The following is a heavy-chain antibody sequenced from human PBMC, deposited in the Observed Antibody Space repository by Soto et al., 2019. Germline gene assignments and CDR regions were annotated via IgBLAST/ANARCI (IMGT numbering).Heavy chain of an antibody. D-gene: IGHD1-1*01. CDR2: IRGSGGST. CDR1: GFTFSSYA. V-gene: IGHV3-23*01. J-gene: IGHJ3*02. Sequence: EVQLLESGGGLVQPGGSLRLSCAASGFTFSSYAMSWVRQAPGKGLEWVSAIRGSGGSTYYADSVKGRFTISRDNSKNTLYLQMNSLRAEDTAVYYCAKPVHWPYDAFDIWGQGTMVTVSS. CDR3: AKPVHWPYDAFDI.